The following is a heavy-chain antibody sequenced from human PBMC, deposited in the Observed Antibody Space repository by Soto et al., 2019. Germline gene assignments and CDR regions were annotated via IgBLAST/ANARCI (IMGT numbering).Heavy chain of an antibody. CDR2: IDHSGYT. D-gene: IGHD3-3*01. V-gene: IGHV4-34*01. CDR3: ARVRDWFDP. CDR1: GGSFSGYY. Sequence: SETLSLTCAVYGGSFSGYYWNWIRQPPGKGLEWIGEIDHSGYTNYNLSLKSRVTISVDTSKNQFSLRLTSVTAADTPVYYCARVRDWFDPWGQGTLVTVSS. J-gene: IGHJ5*02.